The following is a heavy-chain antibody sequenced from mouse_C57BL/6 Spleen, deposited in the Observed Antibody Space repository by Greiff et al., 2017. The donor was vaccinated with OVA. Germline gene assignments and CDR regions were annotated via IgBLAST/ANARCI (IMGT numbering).Heavy chain of an antibody. D-gene: IGHD1-1*01. Sequence: EVKLVESGGGLVKPGGSLKLSCAASGFTFSDYGMHWVRQAPEKGLEWVAYISSGSSTIYYADTVKGRFTISRDNAKNTLFLQMTSLRSEDTAMYYCARPSTTVVPFWYFEVWGTGTTVTVSS. CDR3: ARPSTTVVPFWYFEV. V-gene: IGHV5-17*01. CDR1: GFTFSDYG. CDR2: ISSGSSTI. J-gene: IGHJ1*03.